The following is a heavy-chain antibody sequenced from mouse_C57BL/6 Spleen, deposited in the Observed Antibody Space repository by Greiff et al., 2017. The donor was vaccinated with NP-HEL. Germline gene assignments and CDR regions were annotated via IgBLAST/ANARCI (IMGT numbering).Heavy chain of an antibody. D-gene: IGHD4-1*01. CDR1: GFTFSDYY. Sequence: EVQLVESEGGLVQPGSSMKLSCTASGFTFSDYYMAWVRQVPEKGLEWVANINYDGSSTYYLDSLKSRFIISRDNAKNILYLQMSSLKSEDTATYYCARDDGTEYFDYWGQGTTLTVSS. J-gene: IGHJ2*01. V-gene: IGHV5-16*01. CDR3: ARDDGTEYFDY. CDR2: INYDGSST.